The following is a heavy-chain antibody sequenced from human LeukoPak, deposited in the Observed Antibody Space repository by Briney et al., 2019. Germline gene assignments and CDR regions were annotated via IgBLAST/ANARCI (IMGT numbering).Heavy chain of an antibody. D-gene: IGHD3-9*01. CDR2: INHSGST. Sequence: SEILSLTCAVYGGSFSGYYWSWIRQPPGKGLEWIGEINHSGSTNYNPSLKSRVTISVDTSKNQFSLKLSSVTAADTAVYYCARGSRYYDILTGYPYFDYWGQGTLVTVSS. CDR3: ARGSRYYDILTGYPYFDY. CDR1: GGSFSGYY. V-gene: IGHV4-34*01. J-gene: IGHJ4*02.